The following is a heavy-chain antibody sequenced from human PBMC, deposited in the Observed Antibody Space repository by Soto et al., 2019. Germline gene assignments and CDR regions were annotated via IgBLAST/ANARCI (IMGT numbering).Heavy chain of an antibody. Sequence: QVQLVQSGAEVKKPGSSVKVSCKAFGGTFSTYAVSWVRQAPGQGLEWVGGLIPRTGSTNHAQKFQGRVTITADESTRTVYMELTSLRSDDTAVYYCARGGSSSDYWGQGTLVTVSS. CDR1: GGTFSTYA. J-gene: IGHJ4*02. V-gene: IGHV1-69*12. CDR2: LIPRTGST. D-gene: IGHD6-13*01. CDR3: ARGGSSSDY.